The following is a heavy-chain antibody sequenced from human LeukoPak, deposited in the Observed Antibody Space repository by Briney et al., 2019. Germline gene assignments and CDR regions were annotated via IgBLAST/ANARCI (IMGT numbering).Heavy chain of an antibody. CDR3: ARATGGVTAGIGAFDI. V-gene: IGHV4-30-2*01. Sequence: SETLSLTCAVSGGSISSGGYSRSWIRQPQGQGLEWIVYIYRSESTYYNPSLKSRVTISVDRSKYQFSLKLNSVTAADTAVYSCARATGGVTAGIGAFDIWGQGTMVTVSS. CDR2: IYRSEST. J-gene: IGHJ3*02. D-gene: IGHD6-13*01. CDR1: GGSISSGGYS.